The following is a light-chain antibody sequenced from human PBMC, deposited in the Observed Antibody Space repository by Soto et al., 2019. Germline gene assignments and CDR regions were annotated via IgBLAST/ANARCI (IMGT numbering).Light chain of an antibody. CDR1: QSVISS. Sequence: EIVLTQSPATLSLSPGERATLSCRASQSVISSLAWYQQKPGQAPRLLIYDASNRATGIPARFSGSGSGTDFTLTISSLEPEDFVVYYCQQRSNWPWTFGQGTKVEIK. CDR2: DAS. J-gene: IGKJ1*01. CDR3: QQRSNWPWT. V-gene: IGKV3-11*01.